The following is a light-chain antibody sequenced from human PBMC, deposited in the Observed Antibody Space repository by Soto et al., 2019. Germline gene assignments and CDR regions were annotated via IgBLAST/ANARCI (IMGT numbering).Light chain of an antibody. V-gene: IGKV3-11*01. J-gene: IGKJ5*01. CDR2: DTS. CDR3: QQRSNWPIT. Sequence: EIVLTHSPGTLSLSPWKRATLSCRASQSVSNFLAWYQQKPGQAPRLLIYDTSNRATGIPARFSGSGSGTDFTLTINNLDPEDFAVYYCQQRSNWPITFGQGTRLEIK. CDR1: QSVSNF.